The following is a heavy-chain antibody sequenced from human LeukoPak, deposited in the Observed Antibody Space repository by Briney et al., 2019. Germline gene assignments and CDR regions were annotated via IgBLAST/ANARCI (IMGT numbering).Heavy chain of an antibody. J-gene: IGHJ4*02. D-gene: IGHD6-13*01. CDR3: AKDSEIAAAGLNFDY. CDR2: ISWNSGSI. Sequence: SLRLSCAAPGFTFDDYAMHWVRPAPGEGLEWVSGISWNSGSIGYADSVKGRFTISRDNAKNSLYLQMNSLRAEDTALYYCAKDSEIAAAGLNFDYWGQGTLVTVSS. V-gene: IGHV3-9*01. CDR1: GFTFDDYA.